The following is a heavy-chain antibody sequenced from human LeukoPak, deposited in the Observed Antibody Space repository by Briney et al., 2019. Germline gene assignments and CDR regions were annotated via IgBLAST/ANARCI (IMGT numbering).Heavy chain of an antibody. Sequence: ASVKVSCKASGYTFTDYDINWVRQATGQGLEWMGWMNPKSGNTGYPQKFQGRVNMTRVTSITTAYMELSSLRSEDTAVYYCARGHAYYDTLTGYSIYAMDIWGQGTAITVSS. CDR1: GYTFTDYD. CDR2: MNPKSGNT. V-gene: IGHV1-8*01. CDR3: ARGHAYYDTLTGYSIYAMDI. D-gene: IGHD3-9*01. J-gene: IGHJ6*02.